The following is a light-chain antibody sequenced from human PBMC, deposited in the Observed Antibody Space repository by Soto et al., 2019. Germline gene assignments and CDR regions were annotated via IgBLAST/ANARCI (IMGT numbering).Light chain of an antibody. J-gene: IGKJ1*01. V-gene: IGKV1-5*03. CDR1: QSISPW. Sequence: IQMTQSPSTLSASVGDRVTITCRASQSISPWLAWYQQKPGKAPTVLIYKTSTLQSGVPSRFSGSGSGTEFTLTISSLETADFAIYYCQHDKTYSRTFGQGTKVEI. CDR2: KTS. CDR3: QHDKTYSRT.